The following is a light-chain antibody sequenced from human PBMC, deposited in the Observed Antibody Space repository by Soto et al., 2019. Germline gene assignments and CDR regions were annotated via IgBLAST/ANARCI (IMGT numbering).Light chain of an antibody. CDR2: DAS. J-gene: IGKJ1*01. CDR3: QQYYSYPWT. CDR1: QRISSW. Sequence: DIQMTQSPSTLSASVGDRVTITCRASQRISSWLAWYQQRPGKAPKLLIYDASSLQSGVPSRFSGSGSGTDFTLTISCLQSEDFATYYCQQYYSYPWTFGQGTKVDIK. V-gene: IGKV1-5*01.